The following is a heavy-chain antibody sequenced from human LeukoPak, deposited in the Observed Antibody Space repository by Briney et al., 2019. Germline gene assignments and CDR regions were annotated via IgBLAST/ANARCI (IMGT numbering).Heavy chain of an antibody. Sequence: SVKVSCKASGGTFSSYANSWVRQAPGQGLEWMGGIIPIFGTANYAQKFQGRVTITADESTSTAYMELSSLRSEDTAVYYRARDPVDSGYYGMDVWGQGTTVTVSS. V-gene: IGHV1-69*13. J-gene: IGHJ6*02. D-gene: IGHD3/OR15-3a*01. CDR3: ARDPVDSGYYGMDV. CDR2: IIPIFGTA. CDR1: GGTFSSYA.